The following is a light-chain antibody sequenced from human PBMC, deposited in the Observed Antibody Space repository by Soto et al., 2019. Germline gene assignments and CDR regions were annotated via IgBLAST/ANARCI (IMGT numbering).Light chain of an antibody. CDR3: SSFSSITREV. CDR1: SSDVGAYNF. CDR2: EVS. Sequence: QSALTQPASVSGSPGQSITISCTGTSSDVGAYNFVSWYQHHPGTAPKLMIYEVSNRPSGASNRFSGSKSGNTASLTISGLQTEDEADYYCSSFSSITREVFGGGTKLTVL. J-gene: IGLJ2*01. V-gene: IGLV2-14*01.